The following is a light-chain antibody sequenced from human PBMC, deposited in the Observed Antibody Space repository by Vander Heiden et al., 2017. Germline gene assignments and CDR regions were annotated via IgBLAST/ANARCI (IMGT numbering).Light chain of an antibody. Sequence: TISCTGTSSDVGSYNLVSWYQQYPGKAPKLMIYEVNKRPSGVSSRFSGSKSGNTASLTISWPQAEDEADYYCCSYAGSSTFVVFGGGTKMTVL. J-gene: IGLJ2*01. CDR1: SSDVGSYNL. CDR3: CSYAGSSTFVV. V-gene: IGLV2-23*02. CDR2: EVN.